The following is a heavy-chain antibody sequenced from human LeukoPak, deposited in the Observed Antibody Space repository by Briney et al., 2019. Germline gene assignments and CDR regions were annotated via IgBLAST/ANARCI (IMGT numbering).Heavy chain of an antibody. CDR3: VKDGGYQDSTHFDY. Sequence: PGGSLRLSCAASGFTFSSYAMSWVRQAPGKGLEWVSAISDSGGGTFYADSVKGRFTISRDNSKSTLYLQMNSLRAEDTALYYCVKDGGYQDSTHFDYWGQGTLVTVSS. CDR2: ISDSGGGT. J-gene: IGHJ4*02. D-gene: IGHD3-22*01. V-gene: IGHV3-23*01. CDR1: GFTFSSYA.